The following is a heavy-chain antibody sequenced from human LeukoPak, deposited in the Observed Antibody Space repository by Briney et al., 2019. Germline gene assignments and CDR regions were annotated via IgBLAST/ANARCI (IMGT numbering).Heavy chain of an antibody. D-gene: IGHD3-10*01. J-gene: IGHJ4*02. CDR3: AKDRGFRL. CDR2: ISGSGDST. CDR1: GFTFSRDG. Sequence: GGSLRLSCAASGFTFSRDGMSWVRQAPGKGLEWVSGISGSGDSTYYADSVKGRFTISRDNSQNTLYLQMNSLRAEDTAVYYCAKDRGFRLWGQGTLVTVSS. V-gene: IGHV3-23*01.